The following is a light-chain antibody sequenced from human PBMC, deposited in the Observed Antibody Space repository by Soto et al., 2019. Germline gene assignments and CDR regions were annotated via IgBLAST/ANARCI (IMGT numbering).Light chain of an antibody. CDR1: SSNIGSNL. Sequence: QAVVTQPPSASETPGQTVTISCSGSSSNIGSNLVNWYQLLPGTTPRLLIYNNNQRPSAVPDRFSGSKSGTSASLAISGLQSEDEGDYFCALWDDSLNGLRVFGGGTKLTVL. CDR2: NNN. CDR3: ALWDDSLNGLRV. J-gene: IGLJ3*02. V-gene: IGLV1-44*01.